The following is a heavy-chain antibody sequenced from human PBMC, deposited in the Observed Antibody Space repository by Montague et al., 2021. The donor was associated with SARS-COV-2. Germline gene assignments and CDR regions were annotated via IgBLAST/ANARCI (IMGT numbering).Heavy chain of an antibody. J-gene: IGHJ5*02. Sequence: SLRLSCAASEFTFSRYWMTWVRQAPGKGLEWVARINQDGSDKRYVGSVKGRFTISRDNAMNSLFLQMNSLRVEDTAVYYCSRDSVVGATAEWFDPWGQGTLVTVSS. CDR1: EFTFSRYW. CDR2: INQDGSDK. V-gene: IGHV3-7*01. D-gene: IGHD1-26*01. CDR3: SRDSVVGATAEWFDP.